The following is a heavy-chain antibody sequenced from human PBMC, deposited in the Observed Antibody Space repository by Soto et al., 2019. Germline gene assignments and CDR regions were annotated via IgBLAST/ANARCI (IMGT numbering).Heavy chain of an antibody. CDR1: GGSISGPNW. D-gene: IGHD4-17*01. Sequence: QVQLQESGPGLMKPSGTLSLTCTVSGGSISGPNWWSWVRQTPGKGLEWIGEIFHSGITHYNPSLKSRGTISVDKSTNHFSLGLNSVTAADSAVYYCATRGGDGDNIFDNWGQGTLVTVSS. V-gene: IGHV4-4*02. J-gene: IGHJ4*02. CDR3: ATRGGDGDNIFDN. CDR2: IFHSGIT.